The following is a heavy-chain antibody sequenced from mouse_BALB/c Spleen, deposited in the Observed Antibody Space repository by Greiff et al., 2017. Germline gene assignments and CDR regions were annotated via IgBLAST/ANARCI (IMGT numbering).Heavy chain of an antibody. J-gene: IGHJ3*01. CDR2: ISSGGSYT. D-gene: IGHD1-2*01. Sequence: EVKLVESGGDLVKPGGSLKLSCAASGFTFSSYGMSWVRQTPDKRLEWVATISSGGSYTYYPDSVKGRFTISRDNAKNTLYLQMSSLKSEDTAMYYCARLQFITTATTYWGQGTLVTVSA. CDR1: GFTFSSYG. V-gene: IGHV5-6*01. CDR3: ARLQFITTATTY.